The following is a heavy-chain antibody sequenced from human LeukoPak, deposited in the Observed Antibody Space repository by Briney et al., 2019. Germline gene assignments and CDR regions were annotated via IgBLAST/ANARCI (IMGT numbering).Heavy chain of an antibody. CDR1: GGSINYYY. CDR2: MYSSGST. J-gene: IGHJ4*02. CDR3: AREGIAVAGTVDY. D-gene: IGHD6-19*01. Sequence: PSETLSLTCTVSGGSINYYYWSWMRQPAGKGLEWIGRMYSSGSTNYNPSLKGRVTMSVDTSKNQFSLELNSVTAADTAVYFCAREGIAVAGTVDYWGQGTLVTVSS. V-gene: IGHV4-4*07.